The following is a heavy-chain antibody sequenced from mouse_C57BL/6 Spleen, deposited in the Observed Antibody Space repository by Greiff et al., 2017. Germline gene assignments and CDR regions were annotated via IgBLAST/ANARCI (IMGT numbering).Heavy chain of an antibody. D-gene: IGHD1-1*02. CDR2: IHPNSGST. J-gene: IGHJ2*01. V-gene: IGHV1-64*01. CDR3: AREGYYGIYY. CDR1: GYNFTSYW. Sequence: QVQLQQPGAELVKPGASVKLSCKASGYNFTSYWMHWVKQRPGQGLEWIGMIHPNSGSTNYNEKFKSKATLTVDKSSSTAYLQLSSLTSEDSAVYYCAREGYYGIYYWGQGTTLTVSS.